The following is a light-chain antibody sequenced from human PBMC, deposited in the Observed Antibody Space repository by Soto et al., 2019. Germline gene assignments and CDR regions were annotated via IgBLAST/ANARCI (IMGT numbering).Light chain of an antibody. Sequence: DIVMTQSPDSLAVSLGERATINCKSSQSVLYSSNNKNYLAWYQQKPGQPPKLLIYWASTRESVVPDRFSGSGSGTDFTLTISSLQAEDVAVYYCQQYYSTPLTFGRGTKVVI. J-gene: IGKJ1*01. CDR2: WAS. CDR3: QQYYSTPLT. V-gene: IGKV4-1*01. CDR1: QSVLYSSNNKNY.